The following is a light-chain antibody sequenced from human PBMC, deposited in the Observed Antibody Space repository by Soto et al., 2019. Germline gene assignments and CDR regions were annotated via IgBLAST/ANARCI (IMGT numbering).Light chain of an antibody. J-gene: IGKJ4*01. V-gene: IGKV3-15*01. Sequence: IVMTQSPATLSVSPGERATLSCRASQSVGSNLAWYQQKPGQAPRLLIYDASTRATGVPARFSGTGYGTEFTLTINSLQSEDFAVYYCQQNHDWPLTFGGGSKVEIX. CDR1: QSVGSN. CDR3: QQNHDWPLT. CDR2: DAS.